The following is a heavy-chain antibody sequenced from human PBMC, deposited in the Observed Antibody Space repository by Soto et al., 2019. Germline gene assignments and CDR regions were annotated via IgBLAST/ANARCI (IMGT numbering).Heavy chain of an antibody. D-gene: IGHD1-26*01. J-gene: IGHJ4*02. CDR2: IYSGGST. CDR3: ARVGHVDNYYGFVDF. Sequence: GGSLRLSCAASGFTVSNNYMTWVRQAPGKGLKWVSFIYSGGSTFYADPAKHRFTISRDDSKNTLYLHMSSLRVEDTAVYYCARVGHVDNYYGFVDFWGQGTLVTVSS. CDR1: GFTVSNNY. V-gene: IGHV3-53*01.